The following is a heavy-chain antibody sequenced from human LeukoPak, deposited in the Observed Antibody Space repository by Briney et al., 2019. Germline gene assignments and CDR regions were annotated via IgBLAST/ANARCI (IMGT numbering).Heavy chain of an antibody. CDR2: ISAYNGNT. D-gene: IGHD3-10*01. V-gene: IGHV1-18*01. CDR3: ARDVITMVRIQFDP. Sequence: ASVKVSCKASGYTSTSYGISWVRQAPGQGLEWMGWISAYNGNTNYAQKLQGRVTMTTDTSTSTAYMELRSLRSDDTAVYYCARDVITMVRIQFDPWGQGTLVTVSS. J-gene: IGHJ5*02. CDR1: GYTSTSYG.